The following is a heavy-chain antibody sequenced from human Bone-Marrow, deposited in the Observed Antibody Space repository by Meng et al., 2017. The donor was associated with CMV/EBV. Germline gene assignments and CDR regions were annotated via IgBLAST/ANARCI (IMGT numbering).Heavy chain of an antibody. V-gene: IGHV3-23*01. CDR1: GFTFSSYV. Sequence: GGSLRLSCAASGFTFSSYVMSWVRQAPGKGLEWVSSIGDDGTTTYYADSVKGLFTISRDNSKDTLYLQMNSLRAEDTAVYYCAKEPVNYWGQGTLVTVSS. D-gene: IGHD4-11*01. J-gene: IGHJ4*02. CDR2: IGDDGTTT. CDR3: AKEPVNY.